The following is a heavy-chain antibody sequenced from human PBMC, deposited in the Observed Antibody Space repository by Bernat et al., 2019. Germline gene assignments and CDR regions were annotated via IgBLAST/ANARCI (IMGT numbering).Heavy chain of an antibody. CDR3: AKDLQAGFVVVGAAQAGDY. V-gene: IGHV3-23*04. CDR2: ISGSGGST. J-gene: IGHJ4*02. Sequence: GRLVGWGGGVGEPGGCLRRAWAASGFTFSSYAMSWVRQAPGKGLEWVSAISGSGGSTYYADAVKGRFTITRDNSKNTLYLQMNSLRAEDTAVYYCAKDLQAGFVVVGAAQAGDYWGQGTLVTVSS. CDR1: GFTFSSYA. D-gene: IGHD2-15*01.